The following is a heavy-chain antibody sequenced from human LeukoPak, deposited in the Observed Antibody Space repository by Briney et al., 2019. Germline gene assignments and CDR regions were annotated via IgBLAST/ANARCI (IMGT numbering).Heavy chain of an antibody. V-gene: IGHV3-23*01. J-gene: IGHJ4*02. CDR2: ITGSGGRT. CDR1: GFTFSNYA. CDR3: AKDYYGDYELYYFDY. Sequence: GGSLRLSCAASGFTFSNYAMSWVRQAPGKGLEWVSTITGSGGRTYYADSVKGRFTISRDNSKTTLYLQMNSLRAEDTAVYYCAKDYYGDYELYYFDYWGQGTLVTVSS. D-gene: IGHD4-17*01.